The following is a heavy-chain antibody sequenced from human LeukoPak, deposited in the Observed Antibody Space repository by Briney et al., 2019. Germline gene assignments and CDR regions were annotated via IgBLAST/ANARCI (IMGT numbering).Heavy chain of an antibody. Sequence: GASVKVSCKASGYTFTSYAMNWVRQAPGQGLEWMGWINTNTGNPTYAQGFTGRFVFSLDTSVSTAYLQISSLKAEDTAVYYCAREYNYYYDSSGQGGWFDPWGQGILVTVSS. CDR3: AREYNYYYDSSGQGGWFDP. CDR2: INTNTGNP. V-gene: IGHV7-4-1*02. CDR1: GYTFTSYA. D-gene: IGHD3-22*01. J-gene: IGHJ5*02.